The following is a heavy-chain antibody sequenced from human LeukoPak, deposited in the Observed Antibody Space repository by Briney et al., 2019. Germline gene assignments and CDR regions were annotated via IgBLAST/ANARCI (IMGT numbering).Heavy chain of an antibody. D-gene: IGHD2-2*02. CDR2: IYYSGST. J-gene: IGHJ4*02. Sequence: PSETLSLTCTVSGGSISSYYWSWIRQPPGKGLEWIGYIYYSGSTNYNPSLKSRVTISVDTSKNQFSLKLSSVTAADTAVYYCARRYCSSTSCYTDYWGQGTLVTVSS. V-gene: IGHV4-59*01. CDR1: GGSISSYY. CDR3: ARRYCSSTSCYTDY.